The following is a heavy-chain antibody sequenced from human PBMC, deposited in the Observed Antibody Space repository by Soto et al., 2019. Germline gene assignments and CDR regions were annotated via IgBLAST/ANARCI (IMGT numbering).Heavy chain of an antibody. J-gene: IGHJ3*02. CDR3: ARDRGDDYGDYVAFDI. Sequence: RASVKVSCKASGYTFTSYGISWVRQAPGQGLEWMGWISAYNGNTNYAQKLQGRVTMTTDTSTSTAYMELRSLRSDDTAVYYCARDRGDDYGDYVAFDIWGQGTMVTVSS. D-gene: IGHD4-17*01. CDR2: ISAYNGNT. V-gene: IGHV1-18*04. CDR1: GYTFTSYG.